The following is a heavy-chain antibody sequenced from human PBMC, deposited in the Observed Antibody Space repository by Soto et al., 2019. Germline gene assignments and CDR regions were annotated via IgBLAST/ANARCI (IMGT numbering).Heavy chain of an antibody. Sequence: PGGSLRLSCAASGFTFSSYIMNWVRQAPGKGLEWVSFISSNSSTIYYADSVKGRFTISRDNAKNTLYLQMNSLRAEDTAVYYCARALGGGSIAAAASSIDYWGQGTLVTVSS. CDR3: ARALGGGSIAAAASSIDY. CDR2: ISSNSSTI. D-gene: IGHD6-13*01. CDR1: GFTFSSYI. V-gene: IGHV3-48*01. J-gene: IGHJ4*02.